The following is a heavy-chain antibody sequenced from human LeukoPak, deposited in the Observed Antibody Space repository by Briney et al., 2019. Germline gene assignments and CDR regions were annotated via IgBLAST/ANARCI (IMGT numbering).Heavy chain of an antibody. J-gene: IGHJ4*02. V-gene: IGHV3-23*01. Sequence: GGSLRLSCGASGLVFSNYAMSWIRQVPGKGLEWFAAISGRGDATYYAESLKGRFTISRYNSRKMVFLQMNNLRVEDTAIYYCHGGYAYGLENHDYWGPGILVTVSS. D-gene: IGHD5-12*01. CDR1: GLVFSNYA. CDR3: HGGYAYGLENHDY. CDR2: ISGRGDAT.